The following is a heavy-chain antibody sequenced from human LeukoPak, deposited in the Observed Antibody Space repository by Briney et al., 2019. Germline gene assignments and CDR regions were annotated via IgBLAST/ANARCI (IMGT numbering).Heavy chain of an antibody. CDR2: IYPGDSDT. D-gene: IGHD2-2*01. V-gene: IGHV5-51*01. Sequence: GESLKISCKGSGYSFTSYWIGWVRQMPGKGLEWMGIIYPGDSDTRYSPSFQGQVTISADKSTSTAYLQWSSLKASDTAMYYCARQRCSSTSCYYEFDYWGQGTLVTVSS. CDR3: ARQRCSSTSCYYEFDY. J-gene: IGHJ4*02. CDR1: GYSFTSYW.